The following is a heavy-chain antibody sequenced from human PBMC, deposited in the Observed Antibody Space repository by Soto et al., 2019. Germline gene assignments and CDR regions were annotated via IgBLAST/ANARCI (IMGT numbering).Heavy chain of an antibody. Sequence: QVQLVQSGAEVKKPESSVKVSCKDSGGTFSSYAISWVRQAPGQGLEWMGGIIPIFGTANYAQKFQGRVTIIADKSTSTVYMELISLRSEDTAVYYCASLADRVGAPLLRYWGQGTLVTVSS. J-gene: IGHJ4*02. CDR3: ASLADRVGAPLLRY. D-gene: IGHD1-26*01. CDR1: GGTFSSYA. CDR2: IIPIFGTA. V-gene: IGHV1-69*06.